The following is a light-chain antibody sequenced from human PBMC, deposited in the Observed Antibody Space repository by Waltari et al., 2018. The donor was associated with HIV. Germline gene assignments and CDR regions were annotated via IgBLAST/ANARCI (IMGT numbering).Light chain of an antibody. CDR3: SSYTSSSTGRV. V-gene: IGLV2-14*01. Sequence: QSALTQPASVSGSPGQSITISCTGTSSDVGGYNYVSWYQQHPGKAPKLMIYDVSNRPSGVSNRFSGSKSGNTASLTISGLQAEDEADYYGSSYTSSSTGRVFGGGTKLTVL. CDR2: DVS. CDR1: SSDVGGYNY. J-gene: IGLJ3*02.